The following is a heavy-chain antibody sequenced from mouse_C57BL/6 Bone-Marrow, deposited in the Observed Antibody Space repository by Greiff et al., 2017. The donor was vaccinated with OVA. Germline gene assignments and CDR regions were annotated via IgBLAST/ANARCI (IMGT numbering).Heavy chain of an antibody. CDR3: ARRRNYGSSYWYFDV. J-gene: IGHJ1*03. Sequence: QVQLQQSGADLARPGASVKMSCKASGYTFTSYTMHWVKQRPGQGLEWIGYINPSSGYTKYNQKFKDKATLTADKSSSTAYMQLSSLTSEDSAVYYCARRRNYGSSYWYFDVWGTGTTVTVSS. V-gene: IGHV1-4*01. CDR1: GYTFTSYT. CDR2: INPSSGYT. D-gene: IGHD1-1*01.